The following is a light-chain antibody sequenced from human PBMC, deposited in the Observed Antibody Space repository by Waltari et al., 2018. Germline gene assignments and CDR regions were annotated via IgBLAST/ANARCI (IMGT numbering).Light chain of an antibody. V-gene: IGKV1-39*01. J-gene: IGKJ5*01. CDR2: TAS. Sequence: DIQMTQFPSSLSASVGDRVNITCRASQIISSYLNWYQQKPGKAPKLRMYTASRFQSGVQSRFSGSGSGTDLTLTISSLQREDFATYYCQQSYSTHARTFGQVTRLEIK. CDR3: QQSYSTHART. CDR1: QIISSY.